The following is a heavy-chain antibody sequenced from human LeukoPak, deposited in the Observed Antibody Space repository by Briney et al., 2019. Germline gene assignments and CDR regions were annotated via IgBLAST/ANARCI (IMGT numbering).Heavy chain of an antibody. J-gene: IGHJ4*02. V-gene: IGHV5-51*01. Sequence: GESLKISCKGSGYSFPSYWIGWVRQIPGKGLEWMGTIYPADSDTRYNPSFQGQVTISADKSISTAYLQWSSLKASDTAMYYCARRTATTTLGAFDYWGQGTLGTVSS. CDR1: GYSFPSYW. CDR3: ARRTATTTLGAFDY. D-gene: IGHD5-24*01. CDR2: IYPADSDT.